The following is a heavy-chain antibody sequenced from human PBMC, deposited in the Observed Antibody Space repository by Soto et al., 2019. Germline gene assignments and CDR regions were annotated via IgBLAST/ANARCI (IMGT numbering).Heavy chain of an antibody. Sequence: PLETLSLTCAFYGGSFSGYYWSLIRQPTGKGLEWIGKINHGGNTNYNPSLKSRVTISVDTSKNQFSLKLSSVTAADTAVYYCARPTSDLPFTMVRGVKQNWFDPWGQGTLVTVSS. CDR2: INHGGNT. J-gene: IGHJ5*02. CDR3: ARPTSDLPFTMVRGVKQNWFDP. V-gene: IGHV4-34*01. CDR1: GGSFSGYY. D-gene: IGHD3-10*01.